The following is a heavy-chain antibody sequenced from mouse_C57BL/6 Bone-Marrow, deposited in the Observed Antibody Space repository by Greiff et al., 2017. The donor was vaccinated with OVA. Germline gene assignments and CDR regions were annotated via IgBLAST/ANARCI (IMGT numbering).Heavy chain of an antibody. V-gene: IGHV1-5*01. CDR2: IYPGNSDT. J-gene: IGHJ2*01. Sequence: EVMLVESGTVLARPGASVKMSCKTSGYTFTSYWMHWVKQRPGQGLEWRGAIYPGNSDTSYNQKFKGKAKLTAVTSASTAYMELSSLTNEDSAVYYCTLLAYFDYWGQGTTRTVSS. CDR3: TLLAYFDY. CDR1: GYTFTSYW. D-gene: IGHD1-1*01.